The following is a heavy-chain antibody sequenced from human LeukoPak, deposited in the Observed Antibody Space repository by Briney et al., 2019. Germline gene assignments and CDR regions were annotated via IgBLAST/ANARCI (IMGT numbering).Heavy chain of an antibody. CDR3: ARDDRTMGVVDY. Sequence: SETLSLTCTVSGGSISTYYWSWIRQPAGQGLEWIGRIYIRGSTNYNPSLKSRVTMSLDTSKNQFSLKLRSVTAADTAVYYCARDDRTMGVVDYWGQGILVTVSS. V-gene: IGHV4-4*07. J-gene: IGHJ4*02. CDR1: GGSISTYY. D-gene: IGHD3-10*01. CDR2: IYIRGST.